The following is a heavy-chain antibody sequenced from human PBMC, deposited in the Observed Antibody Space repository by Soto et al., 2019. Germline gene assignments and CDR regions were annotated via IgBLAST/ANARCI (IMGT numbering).Heavy chain of an antibody. CDR2: IDFRGTT. Sequence: SETLSLTCTVSGGSISSSSYFWAWIRRPQGKGLEWIGSIDFRGTTYTNPSLESRVTISVDTSKNHFSLKLDSVTAADTALYYCSRRAPEGFDPWGRGTLVTVSS. V-gene: IGHV4-39*02. CDR3: SRRAPEGFDP. CDR1: GGSISSSSYF. J-gene: IGHJ5*02.